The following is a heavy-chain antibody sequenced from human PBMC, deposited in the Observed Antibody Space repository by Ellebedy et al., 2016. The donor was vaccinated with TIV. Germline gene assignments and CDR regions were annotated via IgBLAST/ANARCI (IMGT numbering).Heavy chain of an antibody. CDR2: IRQDGSER. CDR3: ARAAHFYSYGLDV. CDR1: GFTLGLYW. V-gene: IGHV3-7*01. D-gene: IGHD2-21*01. Sequence: GESLKISXAGSGFTLGLYWMSWVRQAPGKGLEWVANIRQDGSERFYVDSVKGRFTISRDNAKHSLYLQMNSLSAEDTAVYYCARAAHFYSYGLDVWGQGTTVTVSS. J-gene: IGHJ6*02.